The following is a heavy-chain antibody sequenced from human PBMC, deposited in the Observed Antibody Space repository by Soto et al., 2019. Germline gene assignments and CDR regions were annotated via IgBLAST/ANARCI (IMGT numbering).Heavy chain of an antibody. CDR2: IIPIFGTA. D-gene: IGHD2-15*01. V-gene: IGHV1-69*13. CDR1: GGTFSSYA. CDR3: ARNLLGGYCSGGSCPILS. Sequence: ASVKVSCKASGGTFSSYAISWVRQAPGQGLEWMGGIIPIFGTANYAQKFQGRVTITADESTSTAYMELSSLRSEDTALYYCARNLLGGYCSGGSCPILSWGQGTLVTVSS. J-gene: IGHJ4*02.